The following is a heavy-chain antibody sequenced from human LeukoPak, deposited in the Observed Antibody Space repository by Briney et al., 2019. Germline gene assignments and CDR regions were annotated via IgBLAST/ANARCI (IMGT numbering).Heavy chain of an antibody. CDR1: GFTFSGSA. CDR3: AKAGYCSGGSCLKPLGY. Sequence: TGGSLRLSCAASGFTFSGSAMSWVRQAPGEGLEWVSLISYSGANSYYTDSVRGRFTISRDNSKNTLYLQMNSLRAEDTAVYYCAKAGYCSGGSCLKPLGYWGQGTLVTVSS. CDR2: ISYSGANS. J-gene: IGHJ4*02. V-gene: IGHV3-23*01. D-gene: IGHD2-15*01.